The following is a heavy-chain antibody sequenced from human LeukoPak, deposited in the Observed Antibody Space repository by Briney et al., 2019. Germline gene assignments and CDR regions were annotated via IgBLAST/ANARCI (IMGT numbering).Heavy chain of an antibody. CDR3: ARDGGYHSSGPFDY. J-gene: IGHJ4*02. CDR2: VWYDGSDE. D-gene: IGHD3-22*01. V-gene: IGHV3-33*01. Sequence: GGSLRLSCAASGFTFSSHGMHWLRQAPGKGLEWVSIVWYDGSDEYYADSVKGRFTISRDNSKNTLYLQMNSLRAEDTAVYYCARDGGYHSSGPFDYWGQGTLVTVSS. CDR1: GFTFSSHG.